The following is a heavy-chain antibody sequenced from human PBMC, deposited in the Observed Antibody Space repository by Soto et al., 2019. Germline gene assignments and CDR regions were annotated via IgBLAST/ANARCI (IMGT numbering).Heavy chain of an antibody. CDR1: GFTFSSYA. V-gene: IGHV3-23*01. J-gene: IGHJ3*02. CDR2: ISCSGGST. CDR3: AKDYYTLLPDQNWRCDAFDI. Sequence: GGSLRLSCAASGFTFSSYAMSWVRQAPGKGLEWVSAISCSGGSTYYADSVKGRFTISRDNSKNTLYLQMNSLRAEDTAVYYCAKDYYTLLPDQNWRCDAFDIWGQGTMVTVSS. D-gene: IGHD3-3*01.